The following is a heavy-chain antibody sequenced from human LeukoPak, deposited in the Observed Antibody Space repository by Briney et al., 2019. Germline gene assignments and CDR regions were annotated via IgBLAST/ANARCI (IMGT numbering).Heavy chain of an antibody. CDR3: ARLRGGYEFDY. CDR1: GGSFSDHY. J-gene: IGHJ4*02. D-gene: IGHD5-12*01. V-gene: IGHV4-34*01. Sequence: SETLSLTCAVYGGSFSDHYWSWIRQPPGKGLEWIGEINRSGSTNYNPSLKSRVTISVDTSKNQFSLKLSSVTAADTAVYYCARLRGGYEFDYWGQGTLVTVSS. CDR2: INRSGST.